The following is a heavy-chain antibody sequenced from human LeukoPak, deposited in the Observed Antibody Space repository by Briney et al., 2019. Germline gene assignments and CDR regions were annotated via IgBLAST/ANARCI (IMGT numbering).Heavy chain of an antibody. CDR3: ARTIVDGGTSH. CDR2: INPSGGSI. Sequence: ASVKVSCKASGYTFTSYYIHWVRQDPGQGLEWMGKINPSGGSISYAQKFQGRVTMTRDTSASTVYMELSSLRSEDTAIYYCARTIVDGGTSHWGQGTLVTVSS. V-gene: IGHV1-46*01. CDR1: GYTFTSYY. J-gene: IGHJ4*02. D-gene: IGHD2-15*01.